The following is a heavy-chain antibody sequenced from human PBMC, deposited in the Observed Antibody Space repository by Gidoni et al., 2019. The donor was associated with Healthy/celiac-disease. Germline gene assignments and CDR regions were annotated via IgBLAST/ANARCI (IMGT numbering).Heavy chain of an antibody. CDR2: IYYSGST. CDR3: ARGFYYDFWSGYFLANWFDP. J-gene: IGHJ5*02. CDR1: GGSISSYY. V-gene: IGHV4-59*01. D-gene: IGHD3-3*01. Sequence: QVQLQESGPGLVKPSETLSLTCTVSGGSISSYYWSWLRPPPGKGLEWIGYIYYSGSTNYNPSLKSRVTISVDTSKNQFSLKLSSVTAADTAVYYCARGFYYDFWSGYFLANWFDPWGQGTLVTVSS.